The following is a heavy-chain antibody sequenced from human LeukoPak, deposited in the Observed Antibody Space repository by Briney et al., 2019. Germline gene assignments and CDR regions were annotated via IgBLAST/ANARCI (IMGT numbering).Heavy chain of an antibody. D-gene: IGHD6-19*01. CDR2: MDYSGSA. CDR1: GGSISDYY. J-gene: IGHJ4*01. Sequence: SETLSLTCSVSGGSISDYYWSWIRLSPGTGLEWIGYMDYSGSAAYDPSLRGRATISPDTSKKQFSLEVTSVTAADTAVYFCARRKRGSGGPFDSWGHGTLVTVSS. CDR3: ARRKRGSGGPFDS. V-gene: IGHV4-59*08.